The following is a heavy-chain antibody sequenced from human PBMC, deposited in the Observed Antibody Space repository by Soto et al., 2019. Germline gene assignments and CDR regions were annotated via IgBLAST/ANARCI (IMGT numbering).Heavy chain of an antibody. CDR1: GNAFVLYW. CDR2: IYPGDSDT. Sequence: GESLKISCPVSGNAFVLYWNAWVFQAPGIGLEWVGFIYPGDSDTRYSPSFQGQVTISADKSISTAYLQWSGLKASDTAMYFCAIRGPRQELVAGGFDFWGQGTLVTVSS. V-gene: IGHV5-51*01. J-gene: IGHJ4*02. D-gene: IGHD6-13*01. CDR3: AIRGPRQELVAGGFDF.